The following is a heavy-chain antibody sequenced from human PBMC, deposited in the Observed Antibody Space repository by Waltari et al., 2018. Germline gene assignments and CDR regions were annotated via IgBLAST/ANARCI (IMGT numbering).Heavy chain of an antibody. Sequence: QLQLVESGGGVVQPGEALSLSCAASGFRLSNYGLHWPRQVPGKGLEWLAVFWYDGSKQYYADSVRGRSTISRDTSTSTVFLHMNSLRVEDTAVYYCAKDGHLFGCFWYFDFWGRGTLVTVS. CDR2: FWYDGSKQ. CDR3: AKDGHLFGCFWYFDF. D-gene: IGHD2-21*01. CDR1: GFRLSNYG. V-gene: IGHV3-33*06. J-gene: IGHJ2*01.